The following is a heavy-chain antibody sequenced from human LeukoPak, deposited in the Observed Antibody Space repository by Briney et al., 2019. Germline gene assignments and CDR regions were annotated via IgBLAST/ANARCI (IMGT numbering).Heavy chain of an antibody. CDR1: GFSFSSYA. D-gene: IGHD3-10*01. Sequence: QPGGSLRLSCAASGFSFSSYAMSWVRQAPGKGLEWVSAISGSGGSTYYADSVKGRFTISRDNSKNTLYLQMNSLRAEDTAVYYCARGTESHIWFGDSYNLHAFDIWGQGTMVTVSS. V-gene: IGHV3-23*01. CDR2: ISGSGGST. J-gene: IGHJ3*02. CDR3: ARGTESHIWFGDSYNLHAFDI.